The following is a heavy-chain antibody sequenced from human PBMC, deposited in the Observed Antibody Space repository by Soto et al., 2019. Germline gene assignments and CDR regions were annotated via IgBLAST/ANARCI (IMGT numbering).Heavy chain of an antibody. Sequence: SETLSLTCTVSGGSISSYYWSWIRQPPGKGLELIGYISYSGSTNYNPSLKSRVTISVDTSKNQFSLKLSSVTAADTAVYYCARGGEVVVAATGRDYYYYMDVWGKGATVTVSS. J-gene: IGHJ6*03. CDR1: GGSISSYY. D-gene: IGHD2-15*01. V-gene: IGHV4-59*08. CDR3: ARGGEVVVAATGRDYYYYMDV. CDR2: ISYSGST.